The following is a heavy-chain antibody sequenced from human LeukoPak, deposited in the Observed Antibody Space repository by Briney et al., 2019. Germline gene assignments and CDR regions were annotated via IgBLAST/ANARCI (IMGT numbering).Heavy chain of an antibody. CDR1: GYSFTNYW. V-gene: IGHV5-51*01. D-gene: IGHD3-22*01. CDR2: IYPGDSET. CDR3: ARRSIGVFDS. J-gene: IGHJ5*01. Sequence: MTGESLKISCEGSGYSFTNYWIGWVRQMPGKVLQWMGIIYPGDSETKYSPSFQGQVILSADKSISTAYLQLSRLKASDTAIYYCARRSIGVFDSWGQGTLVTVSS.